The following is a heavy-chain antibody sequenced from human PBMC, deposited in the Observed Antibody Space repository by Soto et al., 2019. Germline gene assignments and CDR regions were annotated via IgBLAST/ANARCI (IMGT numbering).Heavy chain of an antibody. V-gene: IGHV1-18*01. CDR3: ARDMGGQIVDY. Sequence: QVQLVQSGAEVKKPGASVKVSCKASGYTFTSYVISWVRQAPGQGLEWMGWISGYNGNTKYAQKLQGRVTMTTDTYTSTAYMELRSMRSDYTAVYYCARDMGGQIVDYWGQGTLVTVSS. J-gene: IGHJ4*02. D-gene: IGHD1-26*01. CDR1: GYTFTSYV. CDR2: ISGYNGNT.